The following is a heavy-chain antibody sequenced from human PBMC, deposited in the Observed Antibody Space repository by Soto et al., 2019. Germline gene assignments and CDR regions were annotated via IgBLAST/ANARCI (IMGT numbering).Heavy chain of an antibody. Sequence: QVQLVESGGGLVEPGGSLRLSCAASGFAFSDYHMAWIRQAPGKGLEWVSYINPGGTPMYYADSVKGRFTISRDNAKNSMYLLRNNLRAEDTAVYYCARVGQFDYWGQGTLVTVSS. V-gene: IGHV3-11*01. CDR1: GFAFSDYH. CDR2: INPGGTPM. CDR3: ARVGQFDY. J-gene: IGHJ4*02.